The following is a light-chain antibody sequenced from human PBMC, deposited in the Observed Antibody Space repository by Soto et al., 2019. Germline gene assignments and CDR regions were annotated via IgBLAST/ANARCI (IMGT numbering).Light chain of an antibody. CDR3: QQYGSSPYT. Sequence: EIVVTQSPGTLSLSPGERATLSCRASQSVSSNHLAWYQQKPGQAPRLLIFASTGRPAVIPDRFSGSGSGTVFTLTISRLEPEDSEMYYCQQYGSSPYTFGQATKVEIK. V-gene: IGKV3-20*01. CDR2: AST. CDR1: QSVSSNH. J-gene: IGKJ2*01.